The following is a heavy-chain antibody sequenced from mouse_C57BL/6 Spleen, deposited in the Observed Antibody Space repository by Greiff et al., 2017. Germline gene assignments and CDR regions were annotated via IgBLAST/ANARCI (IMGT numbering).Heavy chain of an antibody. V-gene: IGHV7-3*01. J-gene: IGHJ3*01. Sequence: EVKLEESGGGLVQPGGSLSLSCAASGFTFTDYYMSWVRQPPGKALEWLGFIRNKANGYTTEYSASVKGRFTISRDNSQSILYLQMNALRAEDSATYYCARSRWDGGFAYWGQGTLVTVSA. CDR1: GFTFTDYY. D-gene: IGHD4-1*01. CDR2: IRNKANGYTT. CDR3: ARSRWDGGFAY.